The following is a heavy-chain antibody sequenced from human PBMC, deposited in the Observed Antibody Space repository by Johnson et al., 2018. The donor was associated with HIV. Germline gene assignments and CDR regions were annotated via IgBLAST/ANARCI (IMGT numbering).Heavy chain of an antibody. Sequence: VLLVESGGGLVQPGGSLRLSCVVSGFTVSSNYMSLVRQAPGKGLEWVSVLHSGGSTSYADSVKGRFTISRDNSNNTLHLQMNSLRPEDTAVYYCARELARRGGAAFDIWGQGTMVTVSS. CDR3: ARELARRGGAAFDI. CDR1: GFTVSSNY. CDR2: LHSGGST. J-gene: IGHJ3*02. V-gene: IGHV3-66*01. D-gene: IGHD1-26*01.